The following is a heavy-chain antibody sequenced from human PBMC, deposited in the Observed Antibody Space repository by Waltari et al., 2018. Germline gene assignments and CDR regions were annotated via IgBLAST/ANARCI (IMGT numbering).Heavy chain of an antibody. CDR1: GGSISSYY. Sequence: QVQLQESGPGLVKPSETLSLTCTVSGGSISSYYWSWIRQPPGKGLEWIGYIYYSGSTNYNPSLKSRVTISVDTSKNQFSLKLSSVTAADTAVYYCAGTMVRGAYTPFDYWGQGTLVTVSS. V-gene: IGHV4-59*01. J-gene: IGHJ4*02. CDR2: IYYSGST. CDR3: AGTMVRGAYTPFDY. D-gene: IGHD3-10*01.